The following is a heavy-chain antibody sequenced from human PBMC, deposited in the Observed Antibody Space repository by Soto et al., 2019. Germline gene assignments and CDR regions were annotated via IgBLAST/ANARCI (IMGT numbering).Heavy chain of an antibody. V-gene: IGHV6-1*01. CDR3: ASGGAPGSRYYYYGMDV. CDR2: TYYRSKWYN. Sequence: PSQTLSLTCAIPGDSVSSNSAAWNWIRQSPSRGLEWLGRTYYRSKWYNDYAVSVKSRITINPDTSKNQFSLQLNSVTPEDTAVYYCASGGAPGSRYYYYGMDVWGQGTTVTVSS. CDR1: GDSVSSNSAA. J-gene: IGHJ6*02. D-gene: IGHD3-10*01.